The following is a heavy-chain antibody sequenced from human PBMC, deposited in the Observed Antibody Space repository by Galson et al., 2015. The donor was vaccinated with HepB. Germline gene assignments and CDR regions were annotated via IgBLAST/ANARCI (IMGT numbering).Heavy chain of an antibody. CDR3: ARVGIAAAATNYFDY. Sequence: SLRLSCAASGFTFSSYEMNWVRQAPGKGLEWVSYISSSGSTIYYADSVKGRFTISRDNAKNSLYLQMNSLRAEDTAVYYCARVGIAAAATNYFDYWGQGTLVTVSS. D-gene: IGHD6-13*01. J-gene: IGHJ4*02. V-gene: IGHV3-48*03. CDR1: GFTFSSYE. CDR2: ISSSGSTI.